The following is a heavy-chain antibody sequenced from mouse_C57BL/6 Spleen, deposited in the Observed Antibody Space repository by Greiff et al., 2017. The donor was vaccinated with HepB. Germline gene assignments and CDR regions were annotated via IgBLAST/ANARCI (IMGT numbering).Heavy chain of an antibody. CDR1: GYAFTNYL. J-gene: IGHJ4*01. Sequence: QVQLKESGAELVRPGTSVKVSCKASGYAFTNYLIEWVKQRPGQGLEWIGVINPGSGGTNYNEKFKGKATLTADKSSSTAYMQLSSLTSEDSAVYFCARGSPGDAMDYWGQGTSVTVSS. D-gene: IGHD6-2*01. CDR2: INPGSGGT. CDR3: ARGSPGDAMDY. V-gene: IGHV1-54*01.